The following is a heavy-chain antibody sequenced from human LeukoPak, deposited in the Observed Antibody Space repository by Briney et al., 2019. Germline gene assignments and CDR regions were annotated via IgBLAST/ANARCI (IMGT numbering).Heavy chain of an antibody. D-gene: IGHD3-22*01. J-gene: IGHJ4*02. Sequence: ASVKVSCKVSGYTLTELSMHWVRQAPGKGLEWMGGFDPEDGETIYAQKFQGRVTMTEDTSTDTAYMELSSLRSEDTAVYYCATVGYYDSSGYWLTDYWGQGTLITVSS. V-gene: IGHV1-24*01. CDR2: FDPEDGET. CDR3: ATVGYYDSSGYWLTDY. CDR1: GYTLTELS.